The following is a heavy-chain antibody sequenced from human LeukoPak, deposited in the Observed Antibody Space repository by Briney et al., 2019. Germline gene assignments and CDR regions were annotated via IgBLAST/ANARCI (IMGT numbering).Heavy chain of an antibody. CDR3: ARAPHFFDTTGSRYYFDY. CDR1: GGSISSYY. V-gene: IGHV4-59*01. Sequence: SETLSLTCTVSGGSISSYYWSWIRQPPGKGLEWIGFIYYSGSTNYNPSLKSRVTISVDTSKNQFSLKLSSVTAADTAVYYCARAPHFFDTTGSRYYFDYWGQGALVTVSS. CDR2: IYYSGST. D-gene: IGHD3-22*01. J-gene: IGHJ4*02.